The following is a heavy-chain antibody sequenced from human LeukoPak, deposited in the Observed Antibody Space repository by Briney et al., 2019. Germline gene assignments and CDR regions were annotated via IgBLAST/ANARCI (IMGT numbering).Heavy chain of an antibody. V-gene: IGHV3-30*03. J-gene: IGHJ4*02. CDR3: ARGFDY. CDR1: EFTFSSYG. Sequence: GRSLRLSCAASEFTFSSYGMHWVRQAPGKGLEWVAVISYDGSNKYYVDFVKGRFTISRDNSKNTLYLQMNSLRAEDTAVYYCARGFDYWGQGTLVTVSS. CDR2: ISYDGSNK.